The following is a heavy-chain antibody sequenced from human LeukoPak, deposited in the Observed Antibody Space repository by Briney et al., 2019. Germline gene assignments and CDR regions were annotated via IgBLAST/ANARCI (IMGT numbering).Heavy chain of an antibody. CDR1: DDSFSSHY. J-gene: IGHJ4*02. Sequence: SETLSLTCAVSDDSFSSHYWTWIRQPPGKGLEWIGYVSYIGRTNYNPSLKSRVTISIDTSKNQFSLKLTSVTAADTAVYYCASGLPAAMTRFDYWGQGTLVTVSS. D-gene: IGHD2-2*01. CDR2: VSYIGRT. V-gene: IGHV4-59*08. CDR3: ASGLPAAMTRFDY.